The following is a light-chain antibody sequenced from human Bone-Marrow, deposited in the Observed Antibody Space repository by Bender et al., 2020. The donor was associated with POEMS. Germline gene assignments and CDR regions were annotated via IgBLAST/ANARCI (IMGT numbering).Light chain of an antibody. J-gene: IGLJ2*01. V-gene: IGLV3-25*02. Sequence: SYDLTQPPSVSVSPGQTARITCSGDALPQHYTNWYQQKPGQAPVVVMYKDNERPSGIPERFSGSSSGNTATLTLRGAHPMDEADYFCQVWDKSAAVFGGGTRLIVL. CDR1: ALPQHY. CDR3: QVWDKSAAV. CDR2: KDN.